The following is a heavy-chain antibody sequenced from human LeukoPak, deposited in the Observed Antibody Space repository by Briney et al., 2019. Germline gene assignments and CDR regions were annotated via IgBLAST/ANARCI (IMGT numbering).Heavy chain of an antibody. CDR2: INHSGST. CDR3: ARGGFAYYYDSSGYYYFDY. D-gene: IGHD3-22*01. CDR1: GGSFSGYY. Sequence: SETLSLTCAVYGGSFSGYYWSWIRQPPGKGLEWIGEINHSGSTNYNPSLKSRVTISVDTSKNQFSLKLSSVTAADTAVYYCARGGFAYYYDSSGYYYFDYWGQGTLVTVSS. J-gene: IGHJ4*02. V-gene: IGHV4-34*01.